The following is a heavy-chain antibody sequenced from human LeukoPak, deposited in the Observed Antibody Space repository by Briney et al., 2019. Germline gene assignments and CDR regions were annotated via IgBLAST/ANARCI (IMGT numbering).Heavy chain of an antibody. D-gene: IGHD1-26*01. CDR1: GFTFSSYG. CDR3: ARDLRKSSGSYGNFDY. Sequence: GGSLRLSCAASGFTFSSYGMHWVRQAPGKGLEWVAVIWYDGSNKYYADSVKGRFTISRDNSKNTLYLQMNSLRAEDTAVYYCARDLRKSSGSYGNFDYWGQGTLVTVSS. V-gene: IGHV3-33*01. J-gene: IGHJ4*02. CDR2: IWYDGSNK.